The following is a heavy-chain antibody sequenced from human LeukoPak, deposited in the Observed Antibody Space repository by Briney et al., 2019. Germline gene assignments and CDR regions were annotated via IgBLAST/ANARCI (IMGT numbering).Heavy chain of an antibody. D-gene: IGHD3-9*01. J-gene: IGHJ6*04. CDR1: GFTFSNHW. CDR2: IKQDGSEK. V-gene: IGHV3-7*03. Sequence: GGSLRLSCAASGFTFSNHWMSWVRQAPGRGLEWVANIKQDGSEKYFVDSVKGRFIISRDNAKNSLYLQMNSLRAEGTAVYYCARISTYYDILTGYPLYGMDVWGKGTTVTVSS. CDR3: ARISTYYDILTGYPLYGMDV.